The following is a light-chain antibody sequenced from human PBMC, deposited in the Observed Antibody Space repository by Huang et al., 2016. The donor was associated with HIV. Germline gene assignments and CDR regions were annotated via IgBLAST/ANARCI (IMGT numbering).Light chain of an antibody. V-gene: IGKV3-11*01. Sequence: EIVLTQSPVTLSFSPGERATLSCRASQSVSSYLAWYQQKPGQAPRHLIYDASNRATGIPARFSGSGSGTDFTLTISSLEPEDFAVYYCQQRSNWPPTFGGGTKVEIK. CDR2: DAS. CDR1: QSVSSY. CDR3: QQRSNWPPT. J-gene: IGKJ4*01.